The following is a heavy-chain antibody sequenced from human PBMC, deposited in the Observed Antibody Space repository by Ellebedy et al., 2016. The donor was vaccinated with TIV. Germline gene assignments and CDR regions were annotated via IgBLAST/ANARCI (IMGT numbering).Heavy chain of an antibody. J-gene: IGHJ6*02. CDR3: AKDLRDGDYYYYYGMDV. D-gene: IGHD4-17*01. V-gene: IGHV3-66*01. CDR1: GFTVSSHF. Sequence: GGSLRLSCAASGFTVSSHFMNWVRQTPGQGLEWVAVIYTGGGTNYTHSVEGRFTISRDDSKNTVYLQMNSLRGEDTAVYYCAKDLRDGDYYYYYGMDVWGQGTTVTVSS. CDR2: IYTGGGT.